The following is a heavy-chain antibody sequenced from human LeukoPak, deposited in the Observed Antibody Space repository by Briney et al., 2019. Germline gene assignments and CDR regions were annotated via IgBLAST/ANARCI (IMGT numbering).Heavy chain of an antibody. CDR1: GYTFSSYD. Sequence: ASVKVSCKASGYTFSSYDINWVRQATGQGLEWMGWMNPNSGNTGYAQKFQGRVTMTSNTSISTAYMQLGSLRSEDTAVYYCARGSWIYYGMDVWGQGTTVTVSS. D-gene: IGHD2-2*03. J-gene: IGHJ6*02. CDR3: ARGSWIYYGMDV. V-gene: IGHV1-8*01. CDR2: MNPNSGNT.